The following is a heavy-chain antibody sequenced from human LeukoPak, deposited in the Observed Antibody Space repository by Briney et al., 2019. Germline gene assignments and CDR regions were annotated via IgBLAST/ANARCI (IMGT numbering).Heavy chain of an antibody. CDR2: ISWNSGSI. D-gene: IGHD3-10*01. Sequence: PGGSLRLSCAASGFTFDDYAMHWVRKAPGKGLEWVSGISWNSGSIGYADSVKGRFTISRDNAKNSLCLQMNSLRAEDTALYYCAKMVRGTNSYYFDYWGQGTLVTVSS. CDR1: GFTFDDYA. CDR3: AKMVRGTNSYYFDY. V-gene: IGHV3-9*01. J-gene: IGHJ4*02.